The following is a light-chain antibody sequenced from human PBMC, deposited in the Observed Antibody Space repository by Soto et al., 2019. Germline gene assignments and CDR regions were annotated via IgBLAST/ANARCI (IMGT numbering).Light chain of an antibody. V-gene: IGKV1-5*03. Sequence: DIQMTQFPSTLSASVGDRVIITCRASQSIGNYLAWYQQKSGKAPKFLIYKASTLESGVPSRFSGSGSVTEFTLTISSLQPDDFATYYCQQYMTYPLTFGGGTKVEIK. J-gene: IGKJ4*01. CDR3: QQYMTYPLT. CDR2: KAS. CDR1: QSIGNY.